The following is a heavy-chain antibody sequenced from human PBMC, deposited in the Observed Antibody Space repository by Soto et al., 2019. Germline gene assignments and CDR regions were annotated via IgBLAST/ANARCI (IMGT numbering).Heavy chain of an antibody. V-gene: IGHV3-48*03. CDR3: VRGLDV. J-gene: IGHJ6*02. CDR1: GFTFSSYE. Sequence: GGSPRLSCAASGFTFSSYEMNWVRQAPGKGLEWVAYISRSVTTIFYVDSVKGRFTISRDNAKSSLFLQMSSLRAEDTAVYYCVRGLDVWGQGTTVTVYS. CDR2: ISRSVTTI.